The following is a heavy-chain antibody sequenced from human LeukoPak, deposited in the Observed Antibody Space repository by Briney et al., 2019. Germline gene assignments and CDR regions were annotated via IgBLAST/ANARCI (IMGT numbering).Heavy chain of an antibody. V-gene: IGHV3-7*01. J-gene: IGHJ5*02. CDR1: GFTFSSYW. Sequence: PGGSLRLSCAASGFTFSSYWMSWVRQAPGKGLEWVANIKQDGSEKYYVDSVKGRFTISRDNAKNSLYLQMNSLRAEDTAVYYCARAAAVSGAFRDNWFDPWGQGTLVTVSS. D-gene: IGHD6-13*01. CDR2: IKQDGSEK. CDR3: ARAAAVSGAFRDNWFDP.